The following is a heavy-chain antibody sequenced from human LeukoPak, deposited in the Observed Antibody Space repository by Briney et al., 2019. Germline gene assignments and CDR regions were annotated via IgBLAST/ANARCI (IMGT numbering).Heavy chain of an antibody. D-gene: IGHD4-17*01. Sequence: PGGSLRLSCAASGFTFSTYSMNWVRQAPGKGLEWVSYCSSSSNTIYYADSVKGRFTISRDNAKNSLYLQMNSLRAEDTAVYYCARDKNDYGDYGAFDIWGQGTMVTVSS. CDR1: GFTFSTYS. J-gene: IGHJ3*02. V-gene: IGHV3-48*04. CDR3: ARDKNDYGDYGAFDI. CDR2: CSSSSNTI.